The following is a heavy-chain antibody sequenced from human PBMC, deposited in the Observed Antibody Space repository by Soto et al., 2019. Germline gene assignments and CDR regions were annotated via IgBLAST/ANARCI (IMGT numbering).Heavy chain of an antibody. CDR2: ISGSGGGT. CDR1: GITFTKYA. V-gene: IGHV3-23*01. Sequence: EVQLLESGGGLVQPGGSLRLSCAASGITFTKYAMAWVRQAPEKGLEWVSGISGSGGGTYYADSVKGLFTISRDNSKNTMFMQMNSLRAEDTAKYYCVGGYGGLEGLEICGQGTMVTVSS. CDR3: VGGYGGLEGLEI. D-gene: IGHD4-17*01. J-gene: IGHJ3*02.